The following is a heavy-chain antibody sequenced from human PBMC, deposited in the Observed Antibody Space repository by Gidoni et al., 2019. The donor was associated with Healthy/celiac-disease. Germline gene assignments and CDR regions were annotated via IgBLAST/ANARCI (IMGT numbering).Heavy chain of an antibody. D-gene: IGHD5-18*01. CDR1: GFTFRSYG. CDR3: AREYRGYSYGYCDY. Sequence: QVQLVESGGGVVQPGRSLRLSCEASGFTFRSYGMHWVRQAPGKGLEWVAVIWYDGSNKYYADSVKGRFTISRDNSKNTLYLQMNSLRAEDTAVYYCAREYRGYSYGYCDYWGQGTLVTVSS. CDR2: IWYDGSNK. J-gene: IGHJ4*02. V-gene: IGHV3-33*01.